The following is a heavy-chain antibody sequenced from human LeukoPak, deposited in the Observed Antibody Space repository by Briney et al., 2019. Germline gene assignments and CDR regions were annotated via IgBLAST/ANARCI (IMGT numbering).Heavy chain of an antibody. V-gene: IGHV4-59*08. J-gene: IGHJ4*02. CDR1: GGSISSYY. CDR2: IYYSGST. CDR3: ARRTDYGDYLDY. D-gene: IGHD4-17*01. Sequence: SETLSLTCTVSGGSISSYYWSWIRQPPGKGLEWIGYIYYSGSTNYNPSLKSRVTISVDTSKNQFSLKLSAVTAADTAVYYCARRTDYGDYLDYWGQGTLVSVSS.